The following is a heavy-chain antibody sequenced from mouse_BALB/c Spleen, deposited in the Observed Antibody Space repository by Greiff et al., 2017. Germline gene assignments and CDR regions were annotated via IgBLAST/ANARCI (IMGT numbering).Heavy chain of an antibody. CDR1: GYSFTGYY. J-gene: IGHJ2*01. Sequence: LVKTGASVKISCKASGYSFTGYYMHWVKQSHGKSLEWIGYISCYNGATSYNQKFKGKATFTVDTSSSTAYMQFNSLTSEDSAVYYCARTARITTPYFDYWGQGTTLTVSS. V-gene: IGHV1S34*01. D-gene: IGHD1-1*01. CDR2: ISCYNGAT. CDR3: ARTARITTPYFDY.